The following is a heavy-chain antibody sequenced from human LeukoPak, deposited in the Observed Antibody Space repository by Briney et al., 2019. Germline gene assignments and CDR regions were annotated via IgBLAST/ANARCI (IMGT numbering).Heavy chain of an antibody. CDR1: GFTFSSYA. Sequence: GGSLRLSCAASGFTFSSYAMSWVRQAPGKGLEWVSAISGSGGSTYYADSVKGRFTISRGNSKSTLYLQMNSLRAEDTAVYYCARVEAAAGKDYWGQGTLVTVSS. D-gene: IGHD6-13*01. CDR3: ARVEAAAGKDY. J-gene: IGHJ4*02. V-gene: IGHV3-23*01. CDR2: ISGSGGST.